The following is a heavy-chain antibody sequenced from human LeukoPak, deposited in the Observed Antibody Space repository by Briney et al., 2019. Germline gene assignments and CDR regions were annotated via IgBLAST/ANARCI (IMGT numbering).Heavy chain of an antibody. Sequence: PGGSLRLSCAASGFTFSTSWMTWVRQAPGKGLEWVSAISGSGGSTYYADSVRGRFTISRDNSKNTLYLQMNSLRAEDTAVYYCARDTTDWFSWYLDLWGRGTLVTVSS. CDR1: GFTFSTSW. CDR2: ISGSGGST. J-gene: IGHJ2*01. D-gene: IGHD3-9*01. V-gene: IGHV3-23*01. CDR3: ARDTTDWFSWYLDL.